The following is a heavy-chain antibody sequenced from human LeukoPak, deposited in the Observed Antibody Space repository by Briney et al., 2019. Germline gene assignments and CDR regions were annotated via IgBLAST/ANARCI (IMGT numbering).Heavy chain of an antibody. CDR1: GFTFSSYA. J-gene: IGHJ4*02. CDR2: ISYDGSNK. D-gene: IGHD5-18*01. Sequence: GGSLRLSCAASGFTFSSYAMHWVRQAPGKGLEWAAVISYDGSNKFYADSVKSRFTISRDNSKNTLFLQMNSLRAEDTAVYYCARDRSQRAYSYGPDGEWGQGTLVTVSS. CDR3: ARDRSQRAYSYGPDGE. V-gene: IGHV3-30*01.